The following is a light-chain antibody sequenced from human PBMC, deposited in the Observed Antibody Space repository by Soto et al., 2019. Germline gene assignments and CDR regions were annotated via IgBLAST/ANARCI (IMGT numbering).Light chain of an antibody. Sequence: DIQMTQSPSSLSASVGDRVTITCRASQSMSSYLNWYQQKPGKGPKLLIDAASNLESWVPSRFSGNGSGTHFTLNIGNPQAGDFATYYCQLSYSITCTFGHGTKVEIK. CDR1: QSMSSY. CDR3: QLSYSITCT. CDR2: AAS. J-gene: IGKJ1*01. V-gene: IGKV1-39*01.